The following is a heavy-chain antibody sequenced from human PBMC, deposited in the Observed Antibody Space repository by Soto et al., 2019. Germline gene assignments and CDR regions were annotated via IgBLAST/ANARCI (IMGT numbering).Heavy chain of an antibody. V-gene: IGHV1-18*01. CDR3: ARDQTRDGYTDGGDY. CDR1: GYTFTSYG. D-gene: IGHD5-12*01. Sequence: QVQLVQSGAEVKKPGASVKVSCKASGYTFTSYGISSVRQAPGQGLEWMGWISAYNGNTNYAQKLQGRVTMTTDTSTSTAYMELRSLRSDDTAVYYCARDQTRDGYTDGGDYWGQGTLVTVSS. J-gene: IGHJ4*02. CDR2: ISAYNGNT.